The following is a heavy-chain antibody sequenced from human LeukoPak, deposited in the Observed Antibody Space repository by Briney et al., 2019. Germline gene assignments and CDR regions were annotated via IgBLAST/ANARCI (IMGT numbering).Heavy chain of an antibody. Sequence: PGGSLRLSCAASGFTFSSYSMNWVRQAPGKGLEWVSSISSSSSYIYYADSVKGRFTISRDNAKNSLYLQMNSLRAEDTAVYYCVVDFFPYYYMDVWGKGTTVTVSS. J-gene: IGHJ6*03. V-gene: IGHV3-21*01. CDR2: ISSSSSYI. D-gene: IGHD3-3*01. CDR1: GFTFSSYS. CDR3: VVDFFPYYYMDV.